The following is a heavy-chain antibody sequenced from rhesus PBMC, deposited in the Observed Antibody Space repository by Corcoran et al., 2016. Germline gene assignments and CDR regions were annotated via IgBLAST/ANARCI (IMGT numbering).Heavy chain of an antibody. CDR2: IKNKDESGTA. CDR3: ARVGAVAGPFFDY. V-gene: IGHV3-16*02. J-gene: IGHJ4*01. CDR1: GFTFSNYW. Sequence: EVQLVESGGGLVQPGGSLRLSCAASGFTFSNYWMSWVRQALGKGLDWVGRIKNKDESGTAAYAESVKGRSTISRDNSKNTRYLQMNSLKTEDTAVYYCARVGAVAGPFFDYWGQGVLVTVSS. D-gene: IGHD6-37*01.